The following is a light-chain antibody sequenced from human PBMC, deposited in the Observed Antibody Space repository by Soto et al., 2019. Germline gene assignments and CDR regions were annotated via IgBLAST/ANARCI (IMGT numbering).Light chain of an antibody. Sequence: QAVVTQPPSGSGAPWQRVTISCTGSSSNIGAGYEVHWYQQLPGTAPKLLIYGNSNRPSGVPDRFSGSKSGTSASLAITGLQAEDEADYYCQSYDSSLSGVVFGGGTQLTVL. V-gene: IGLV1-40*01. CDR3: QSYDSSLSGVV. CDR1: SSNIGAGYE. CDR2: GNS. J-gene: IGLJ2*01.